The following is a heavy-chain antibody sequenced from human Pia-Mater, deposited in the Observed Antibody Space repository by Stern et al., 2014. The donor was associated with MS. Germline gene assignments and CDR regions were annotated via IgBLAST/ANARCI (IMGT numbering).Heavy chain of an antibody. CDR3: ARDEGIGGYFDY. D-gene: IGHD1-26*01. V-gene: IGHV3-33*01. CDR2: IWYDGSDK. Sequence: VQLVASGGGVVQPGRSLRLSCAASGFTFSSYGMHWVRQAPGKGLEWVAVIWYDGSDKYYADSVKGRFTISRDNSKNTLYLQMNSLRAEDTAVYYCARDEGIGGYFDYWGQGTLVTVSS. CDR1: GFTFSSYG. J-gene: IGHJ4*02.